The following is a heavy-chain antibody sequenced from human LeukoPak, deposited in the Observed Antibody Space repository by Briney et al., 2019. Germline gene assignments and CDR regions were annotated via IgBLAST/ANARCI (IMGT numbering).Heavy chain of an antibody. V-gene: IGHV4-39*01. CDR3: TRGSYDVLTGYSTLGEF. Sequence: PSETLSLTCTVSGGSLSSSSFYWGWIRQAPGKGLEWVASMYYSGTTYYNPSLKSRVTISAGTSKKRFSLKLRSVTAADTAVYYCTRGSYDVLTGYSTLGEFWGQGTLVIVSS. CDR2: MYYSGTT. CDR1: GGSLSSSSFY. J-gene: IGHJ1*01. D-gene: IGHD3-9*01.